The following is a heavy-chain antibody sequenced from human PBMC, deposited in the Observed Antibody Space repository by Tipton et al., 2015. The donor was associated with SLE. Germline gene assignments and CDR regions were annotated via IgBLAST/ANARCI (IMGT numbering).Heavy chain of an antibody. CDR1: GYSISSGYY. Sequence: TLSLTCTVSGYSISSGYYWGWIRQPPGKGLEWIGNIYHSGSTYYNPSLKSRVTISVDTSKNQFSLRLSSVTAADTAVYYCARAPGLERSYYYYYYMDVWGKGTTVTVSS. CDR2: IYHSGST. CDR3: ARAPGLERSYYYYYYMDV. V-gene: IGHV4-38-2*02. D-gene: IGHD1-1*01. J-gene: IGHJ6*03.